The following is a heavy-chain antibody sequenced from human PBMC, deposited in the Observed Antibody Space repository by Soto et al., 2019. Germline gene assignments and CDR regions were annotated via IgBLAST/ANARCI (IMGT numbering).Heavy chain of an antibody. D-gene: IGHD6-13*01. V-gene: IGHV1-3*01. CDR1: GYTFTTYP. CDR3: AREVVAATGRSDGH. CDR2: VNAANGNT. J-gene: IGHJ4*02. Sequence: GASVKVSCKASGYTFTTYPIHWVRQAPGQRLEWMGWVNAANGNTEYSQKLQGRVTITRDTSASTVYMELSSLRSEDTAVYYCAREVVAATGRSDGHWGQGTLVTVSS.